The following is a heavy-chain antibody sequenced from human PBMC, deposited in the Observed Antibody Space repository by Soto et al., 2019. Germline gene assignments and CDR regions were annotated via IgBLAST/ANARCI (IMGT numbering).Heavy chain of an antibody. CDR3: TTDHSHEYSSSLGTPYYMDV. V-gene: IGHV3-15*01. Sequence: EVQLVESGGGLVKPGGSLRLSCAASGFTFSNAWMSWVRQAPGKGLEWVGRIKSKTDGGTTDYAAPVKGRFTISRDDSKNTLYLQMNSLKTEDTAVYYCTTDHSHEYSSSLGTPYYMDVWGKGTTVTVSS. J-gene: IGHJ6*03. D-gene: IGHD6-6*01. CDR1: GFTFSNAW. CDR2: IKSKTDGGTT.